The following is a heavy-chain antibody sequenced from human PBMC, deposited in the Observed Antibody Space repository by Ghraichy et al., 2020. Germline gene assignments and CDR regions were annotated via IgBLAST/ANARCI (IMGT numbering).Heavy chain of an antibody. CDR1: GGSISSHY. V-gene: IGHV4-59*11. Sequence: SCTVSGGSISSHYLSWIRQPPGKGLEWIGYIYYSGNTNYSPSLRSRVTMSVDTSKNQFSLKLTSVTAADTAVYYCASSPNWNYVDYWGQGTLVTVSS. D-gene: IGHD1-1*01. CDR3: ASSPNWNYVDY. CDR2: IYYSGNT. J-gene: IGHJ4*02.